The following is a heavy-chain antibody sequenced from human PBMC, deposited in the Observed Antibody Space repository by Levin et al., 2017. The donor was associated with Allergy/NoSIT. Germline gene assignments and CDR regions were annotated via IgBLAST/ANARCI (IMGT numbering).Heavy chain of an antibody. CDR2: MNPNSGNT. CDR1: GYTFTSYD. CDR3: AIHDYGDYYFDY. D-gene: IGHD4-17*01. J-gene: IGHJ4*02. Sequence: PGGSLRLSCKASGYTFTSYDINWVRQATGQGLEWMGWMNPNSGNTGYAQKFQGRVTMTRNTSISTAYMELSSLRSEDTAVYYCAIHDYGDYYFDYWGQGTLVTVSS. V-gene: IGHV1-8*01.